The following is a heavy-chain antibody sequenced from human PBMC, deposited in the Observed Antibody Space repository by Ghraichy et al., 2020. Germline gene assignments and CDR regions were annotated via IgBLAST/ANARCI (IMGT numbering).Heavy chain of an antibody. D-gene: IGHD2-2*01. J-gene: IGHJ6*02. CDR2: IYYSGST. Sequence: SETLSLTCTVSGGSISSSSYYWGWIRQPPGKGLEWIGSIYYSGSTYYNPSLKSRVTISVDTSKNQFSLKLSSVTAADTAVYYCSSSTTFYGMDVWGQGTTVTVSS. CDR3: SSSTTFYGMDV. V-gene: IGHV4-39*01. CDR1: GGSISSSSYY.